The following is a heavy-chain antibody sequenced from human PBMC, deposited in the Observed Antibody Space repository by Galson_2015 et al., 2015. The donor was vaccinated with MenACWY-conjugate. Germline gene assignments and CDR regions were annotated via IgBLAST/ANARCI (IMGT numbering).Heavy chain of an antibody. J-gene: IGHJ4*02. V-gene: IGHV3-23*01. CDR1: GFTFSNYA. D-gene: IGHD2-2*01. CDR3: AKDRGYCSSSSCYWDS. CDR2: ISGSGGST. Sequence: SLRLSCAASGFTFSNYAMSWVRQAPGKGLEWVSGISGSGGSTFYADSVKGRFTISRDNPKNTLYLQTSSLRAEDTAVYYCAKDRGYCSSSSCYWDSWGQGTLVTVSS.